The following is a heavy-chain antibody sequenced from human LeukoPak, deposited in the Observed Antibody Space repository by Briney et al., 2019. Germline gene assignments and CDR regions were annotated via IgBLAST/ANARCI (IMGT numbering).Heavy chain of an antibody. Sequence: SETLSLTCTVSGGSISSGSYYWSWIRQPAGKGLEWIGRIYTSGSTNYNPSVKSRVTISVDTSKNQFSLKLSSVTAADTAVYYCARERLYGGNSRFDYWGQGTLVTVSS. CDR1: GGSISSGSYY. CDR3: ARERLYGGNSRFDY. V-gene: IGHV4-61*02. CDR2: IYTSGST. J-gene: IGHJ4*02. D-gene: IGHD4-23*01.